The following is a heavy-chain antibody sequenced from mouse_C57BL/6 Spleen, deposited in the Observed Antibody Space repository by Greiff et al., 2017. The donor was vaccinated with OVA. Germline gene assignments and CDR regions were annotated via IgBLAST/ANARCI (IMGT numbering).Heavy chain of an antibody. Sequence: EVQLQQSGPELVKPGASVKISCKASGYTFTDYYMNWVKQSHGKSLEWIGDINPNNGGTSYNQKFKGKATLTVDTSSSTAYMELRSLTSEDSAVDYCARGGWDGYFDVWGTGTTVTVSS. V-gene: IGHV1-26*01. CDR1: GYTFTDYY. CDR2: INPNNGGT. J-gene: IGHJ1*03. D-gene: IGHD4-1*01. CDR3: ARGGWDGYFDV.